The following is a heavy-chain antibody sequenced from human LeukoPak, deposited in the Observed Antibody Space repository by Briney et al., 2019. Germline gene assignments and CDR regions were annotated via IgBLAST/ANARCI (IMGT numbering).Heavy chain of an antibody. CDR1: GGSFSGYY. J-gene: IGHJ3*02. Sequence: SETLSLTCAVYGGSFSGYYWSWIRQPPGKGLEWIGYIYYSGSTNYNPSLKSRVTISVDTSKNQFSLKLSPVTAADTAVYYCARDWDRYCSSTSCWHAFDIWGQGTMVTVSS. V-gene: IGHV4-59*01. CDR3: ARDWDRYCSSTSCWHAFDI. D-gene: IGHD2-2*01. CDR2: IYYSGST.